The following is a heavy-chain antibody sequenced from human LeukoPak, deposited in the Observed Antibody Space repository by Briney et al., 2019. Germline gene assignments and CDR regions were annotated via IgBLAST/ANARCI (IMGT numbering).Heavy chain of an antibody. D-gene: IGHD2-2*01. V-gene: IGHV3-23*01. CDR1: GFTFSNYA. CDR2: INGNGGGT. Sequence: GGSLRLSCAASGFTFSNYAMSWVRQAPGKGLEWVSAINGNGGGTYYADYVKGRFTISRDNSRNTLFLHMNTLRAEDTAVYYCAKPRVGDFIVVVPAAEDCWGQGTLVTVSS. J-gene: IGHJ4*02. CDR3: AKPRVGDFIVVVPAAEDC.